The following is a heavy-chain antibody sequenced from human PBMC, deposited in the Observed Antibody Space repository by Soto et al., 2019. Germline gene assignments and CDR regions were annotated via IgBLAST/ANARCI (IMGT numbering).Heavy chain of an antibody. V-gene: IGHV3-72*01. J-gene: IGHJ4*02. CDR2: SRDKPQGYST. CDR1: GFTLSDHS. Sequence: EVQLVESGGGLVQPGGSLRLSCAGSGFTLSDHSIDWVRQAPGKGLEWVGRSRDKPQGYSTAYAASVKGRFTTSRDESKNSAYLQMNSLKTEDTAVYYCVRATYFSDSSGYTRCLDYWGQGTPVTVSS. CDR3: VRATYFSDSSGYTRCLDY. D-gene: IGHD3-22*01.